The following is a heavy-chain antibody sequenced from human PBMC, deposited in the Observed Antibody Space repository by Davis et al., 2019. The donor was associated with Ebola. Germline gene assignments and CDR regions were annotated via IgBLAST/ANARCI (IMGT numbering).Heavy chain of an antibody. J-gene: IGHJ2*01. CDR2: ISYDGTNK. Sequence: GESLKISCAASGFTFSSYGMHWVRQAPGKGLEWVAVISYDGTNKYYADSVKGRFTISRDNSKNTLSLQMNSLRPEEDTAVFYCAKGGYSSTWHYWYFDLWGRGTLVTVSS. D-gene: IGHD6-13*01. V-gene: IGHV3-30*18. CDR3: AKGGYSSTWHYWYFDL. CDR1: GFTFSSYG.